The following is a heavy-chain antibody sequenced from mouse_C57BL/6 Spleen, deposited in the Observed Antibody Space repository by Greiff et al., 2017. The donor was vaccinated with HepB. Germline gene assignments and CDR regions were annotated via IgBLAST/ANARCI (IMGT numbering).Heavy chain of an antibody. Sequence: EVKLVESGGGLVQPGGSLSLSCAASGFTFTDYYMSWVRQPPGKALEWLGFIRNEANGYTTEYSASVKGRFTISRDNSQSILYLQMNALRAEDSATYYCARAYGNYFDYWGQGTTLTVSS. CDR3: ARAYGNYFDY. J-gene: IGHJ2*01. CDR1: GFTFTDYY. CDR2: IRNEANGYTT. V-gene: IGHV7-3*01. D-gene: IGHD2-1*01.